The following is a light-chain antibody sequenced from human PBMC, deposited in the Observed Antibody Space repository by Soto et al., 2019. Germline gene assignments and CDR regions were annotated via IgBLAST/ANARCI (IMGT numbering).Light chain of an antibody. CDR1: SSDVGGYNY. V-gene: IGLV2-14*01. Sequence: QSALTQPASVSGSPGQSITISCTGTSSDVGGYNYVSWYQQHPGKAPKLMIYEVSNRPSGVSNRFSGSKSGNTASLTISGLQAEDEADYYCSSYTSSGTLGDVFGTGTKLTVL. J-gene: IGLJ1*01. CDR3: SSYTSSGTLGDV. CDR2: EVS.